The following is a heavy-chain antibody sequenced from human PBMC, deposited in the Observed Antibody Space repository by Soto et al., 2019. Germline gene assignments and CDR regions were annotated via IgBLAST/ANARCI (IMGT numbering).Heavy chain of an antibody. CDR2: IIPILGIA. CDR1: GGTFSSYT. D-gene: IGHD2-2*01. V-gene: IGHV1-69*08. J-gene: IGHJ6*02. CDR3: ARDREDIVVVPAAHPDYYYYGMDV. Sequence: QVQLVQSGAEVKKPGSSVKVSCKASGGTFSSYTISWVRQAPGQGLEWMGRIIPILGIANYAQKFQGRVTITAAKSTSTAYMELSSLRSEDTAVYYCARDREDIVVVPAAHPDYYYYGMDVWGQGTTVTVSS.